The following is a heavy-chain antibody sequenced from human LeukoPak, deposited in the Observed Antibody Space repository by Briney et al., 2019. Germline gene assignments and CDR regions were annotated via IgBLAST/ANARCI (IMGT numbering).Heavy chain of an antibody. V-gene: IGHV4-59*01. CDR2: IYYSGST. J-gene: IGHJ4*02. Sequence: SETQSLTCTVSGGSISSYYWSWIRQPPGKGLEWIGYIYYSGSTNYNPSLKSRVTISVDTSKSQFSLKLSSVTAADTAVYYCASAVRGVKGYFDYWGQGTLVTVSS. CDR3: ASAVRGVKGYFDY. CDR1: GGSISSYY. D-gene: IGHD3-10*01.